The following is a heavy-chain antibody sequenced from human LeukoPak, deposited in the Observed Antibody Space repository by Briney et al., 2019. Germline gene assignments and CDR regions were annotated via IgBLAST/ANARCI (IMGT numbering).Heavy chain of an antibody. V-gene: IGHV4-4*01. J-gene: IGHJ4*02. D-gene: IGHD3-16*02. CDR3: ARSDYIWGSYRVYDY. CDR1: GGSISSRSW. Sequence: SGTLSLTCAVSGGSISSRSWWSWVRQAPGKGLEWIGEISHSENTNYNPSLKSRVTTSIDKSNNQFSLNLTSVTAADTAVYCCARSDYIWGSYRVYDYWGQGTLVTVSS. CDR2: ISHSENT.